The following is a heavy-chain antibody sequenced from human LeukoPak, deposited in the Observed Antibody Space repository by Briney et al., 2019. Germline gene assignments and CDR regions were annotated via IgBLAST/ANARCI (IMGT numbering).Heavy chain of an antibody. Sequence: SETLSLTCTVSGYSISSGYYWGWIRQPPGKGLEWIGSIYHSGSTYYNPSLKSRVTISVDTSKNQFSLKLSSVTAADTAVYYCARVFVLGDYTPFDYWGQGTLVTVSS. CDR3: ARVFVLGDYTPFDY. D-gene: IGHD4-17*01. V-gene: IGHV4-38-2*02. CDR2: IYHSGST. CDR1: GYSISSGYY. J-gene: IGHJ4*02.